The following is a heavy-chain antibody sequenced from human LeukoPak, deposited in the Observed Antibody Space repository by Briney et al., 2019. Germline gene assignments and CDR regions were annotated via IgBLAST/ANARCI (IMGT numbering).Heavy chain of an antibody. CDR1: GPSISTFY. V-gene: IGHV4-4*09. D-gene: IGHD4-17*01. Sequence: SETLSLTCTVSGPSISTFYWTWIRQSPGKGLEWIGYIYTGWTTNYNPSLSSRVTISVDTSKNQISLKLRSVTAADTAVYFCARQFNDNGDYLGWFDPWGQGTLVTVSP. CDR3: ARQFNDNGDYLGWFDP. J-gene: IGHJ5*02. CDR2: IYTGWTT.